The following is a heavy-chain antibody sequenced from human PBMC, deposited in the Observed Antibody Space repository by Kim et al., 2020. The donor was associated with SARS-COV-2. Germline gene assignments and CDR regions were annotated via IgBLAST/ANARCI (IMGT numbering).Heavy chain of an antibody. Sequence: KSRVTISVDTSKNQFSMELSSVSAADTAVYYCARLSSSWYFGIAGAGAFDYWGQGTLVTVSS. V-gene: IGHV4-59*08. J-gene: IGHJ4*02. CDR3: ARLSSSWYFGIAGAGAFDY. D-gene: IGHD6-13*01.